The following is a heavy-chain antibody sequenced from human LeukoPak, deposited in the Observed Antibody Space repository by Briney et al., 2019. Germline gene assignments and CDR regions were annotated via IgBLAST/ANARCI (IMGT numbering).Heavy chain of an antibody. CDR1: GGSISSGDYY. CDR2: IYYSGST. D-gene: IGHD6-13*01. V-gene: IGHV4-30-4*02. Sequence: PSETLSLTCTVSGGSISSGDYYWSWIRQPPGKGLEWIGYIYYSGSTYYIPSLKSRVTISVDTSKNQFSLKLSSVTAADTAVYYCARVDSSSWYEVDAFDIWGQGTMVTVSS. J-gene: IGHJ3*02. CDR3: ARVDSSSWYEVDAFDI.